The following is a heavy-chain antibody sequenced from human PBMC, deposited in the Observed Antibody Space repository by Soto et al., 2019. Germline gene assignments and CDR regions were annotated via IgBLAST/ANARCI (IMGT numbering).Heavy chain of an antibody. CDR1: GFTFSSYA. Sequence: PGGSMRLSCAASGFTFSSYAMSCFRQAPGKGLGWVSAISGSGGSTYYTDSVKGRFTISRDNSKNTLYLQMNSLRAEDTAVYYCAKDPLSSGGDHFDYWGEGTLVTVSS. J-gene: IGHJ4*02. CDR2: ISGSGGST. D-gene: IGHD3-10*01. V-gene: IGHV3-23*01. CDR3: AKDPLSSGGDHFDY.